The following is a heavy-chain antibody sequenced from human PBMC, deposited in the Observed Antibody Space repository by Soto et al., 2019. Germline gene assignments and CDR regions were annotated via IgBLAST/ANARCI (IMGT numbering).Heavy chain of an antibody. D-gene: IGHD2-15*01. Sequence: PGGSLRLSCAASGFTFSSYAMSWVRQAPGKGLEWVSAISGSGGSTYYADSVKGRFTISRDNSKNTLYLQMNSLRAEDTAVYYCAKGAGDIVVVVAALVTMDVWGQGTTVPVSS. CDR1: GFTFSSYA. CDR2: ISGSGGST. J-gene: IGHJ6*02. CDR3: AKGAGDIVVVVAALVTMDV. V-gene: IGHV3-23*01.